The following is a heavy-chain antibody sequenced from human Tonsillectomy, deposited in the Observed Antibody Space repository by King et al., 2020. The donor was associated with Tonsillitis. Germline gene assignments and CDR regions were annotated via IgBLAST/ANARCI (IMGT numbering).Heavy chain of an antibody. V-gene: IGHV4-39*01. Sequence: MQLQESGPGLVKPSETLSLTCTVSGGSISSSSYYWGWIRQPPGKGLEWIGSIYYSGSTYYNPSLKSRVTISVDTSKNQFSLKLSSVTAADTAVYYCARHDGGATTVPIDYWGQGTLVTVSS. CDR1: GGSISSSSYY. CDR3: ARHDGGATTVPIDY. CDR2: IYYSGST. D-gene: IGHD4-23*01. J-gene: IGHJ4*02.